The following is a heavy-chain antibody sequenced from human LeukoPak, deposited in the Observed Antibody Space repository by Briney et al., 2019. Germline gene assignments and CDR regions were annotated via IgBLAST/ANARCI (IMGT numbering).Heavy chain of an antibody. D-gene: IGHD2-2*01. J-gene: IGHJ6*03. CDR1: GGSISGYY. Sequence: PSETLSLTCTVSGGSISGYYWSWIPQPPGKGLEWIRDIYYSGSTNYNPSLKSRVTISVDTSKNQFSLKLSSVTAADTAVYYCARVGYQLLEPYYYYYMDVWGKGTTVTGSS. V-gene: IGHV4-59*01. CDR2: IYYSGST. CDR3: ARVGYQLLEPYYYYYMDV.